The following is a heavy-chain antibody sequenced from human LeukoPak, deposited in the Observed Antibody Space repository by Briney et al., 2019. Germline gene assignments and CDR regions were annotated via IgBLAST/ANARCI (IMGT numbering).Heavy chain of an antibody. CDR2: ISAYNGNT. Sequence: GASVKVFCKASGYTFTSYGISWVRQAPGQGLEWMGWISAYNGNTNYAQKLQGRVTMTTDTSTSTAYMELRSLRSDDTAVYYCARVGGSWYDRKKKGKDWFDPWGQGTLVTVSS. J-gene: IGHJ5*02. V-gene: IGHV1-18*01. CDR1: GYTFTSYG. CDR3: ARVGGSWYDRKKKGKDWFDP. D-gene: IGHD6-13*01.